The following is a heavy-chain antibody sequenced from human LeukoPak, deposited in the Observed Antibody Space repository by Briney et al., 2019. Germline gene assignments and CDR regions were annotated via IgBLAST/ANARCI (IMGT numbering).Heavy chain of an antibody. CDR3: ARIKVTMSTVVVAATRGGFDF. J-gene: IGHJ3*01. V-gene: IGHV4-34*01. CDR1: GGSFSAYY. CDR2: ASPKGST. Sequence: SETLSLTCAVYGGSFSAYYWSWIRQPPGKGLEWIGEASPKGSTKYNPSLTSRVTISVDRSKNQFSLKLSSVTAADTAVYYCARIKVTMSTVVVAATRGGFDFWGQGTMVTVSS. D-gene: IGHD2-15*01.